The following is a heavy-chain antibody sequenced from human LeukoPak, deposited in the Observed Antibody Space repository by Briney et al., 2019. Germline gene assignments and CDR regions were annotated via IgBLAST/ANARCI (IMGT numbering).Heavy chain of an antibody. J-gene: IGHJ5*02. Sequence: GGSLRLSCEASGFTFSSYSTNWVRQAPGKGLEWVSSISSSSSYIYYADSVKGRFTISRDNAKNSLYLQMNSLRVEDTAVYYCARDRSGWFDPWGQGTLVTVSS. CDR2: ISSSSSYI. V-gene: IGHV3-21*01. CDR3: ARDRSGWFDP. CDR1: GFTFSSYS.